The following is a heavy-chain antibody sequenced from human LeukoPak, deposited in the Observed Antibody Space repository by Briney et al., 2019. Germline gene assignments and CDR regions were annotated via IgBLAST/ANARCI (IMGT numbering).Heavy chain of an antibody. V-gene: IGHV3-53*01. CDR3: ARLRDSRGYYPFDY. J-gene: IGHJ4*02. CDR1: GFTVSTTY. Sequence: GGSLRLSCAASGFTVSTTYMSWVRQAPGKGLEWVSVIYSGGSTSYADSVNGRFTISRDNSKNTLYLQMNSLRAEDTAVYYCARLRDSRGYYPFDYWGQGTLVTVSS. D-gene: IGHD3-22*01. CDR2: IYSGGST.